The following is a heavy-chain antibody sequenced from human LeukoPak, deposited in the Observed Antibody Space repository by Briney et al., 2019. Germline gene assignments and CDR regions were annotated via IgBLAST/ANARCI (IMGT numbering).Heavy chain of an antibody. V-gene: IGHV3-30*02. CDR1: GFTFSSYE. CDR3: AKGVDY. Sequence: PGGSLRLSCAASGFTFSSYEMNWVRQAPGKGLEWVAFIRYDGSNKYYADSVKGRFTISRDNSKNTLYLQMNSLRAEDTAVYYCAKGVDYWGQGTLVTVSS. CDR2: IRYDGSNK. J-gene: IGHJ4*02.